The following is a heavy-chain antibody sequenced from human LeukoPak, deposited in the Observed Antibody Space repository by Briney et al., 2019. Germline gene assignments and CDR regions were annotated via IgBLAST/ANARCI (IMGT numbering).Heavy chain of an antibody. CDR2: IRYDGNNK. J-gene: IGHJ4*02. Sequence: GGSLRLSCAASGFPFSDYVMHWVRQAPGKGLEWVAVIRYDGNNKYYADSVKGRFTISRDNSKNMLYLQMNSLRAEDTAVYYCARGLLYYYDTLDYFDYWGQGTLVTVSS. D-gene: IGHD3-22*01. CDR1: GFPFSDYV. CDR3: ARGLLYYYDTLDYFDY. V-gene: IGHV3-33*01.